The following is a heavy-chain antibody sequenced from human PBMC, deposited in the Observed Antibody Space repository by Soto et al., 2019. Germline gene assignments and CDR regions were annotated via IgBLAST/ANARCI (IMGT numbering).Heavy chain of an antibody. CDR3: AKAFDDYRSYHFDY. D-gene: IGHD4-17*01. Sequence: GGSLRLSCAASGFTFDDYAMHWVRQAPGKGLEWVSGISWNSGSIGYADSVKGRFTISRDNAKNSLYLQMNSLRAEDTALYYCAKAFDDYRSYHFDYRGQGTLVPVSS. V-gene: IGHV3-9*01. J-gene: IGHJ4*02. CDR1: GFTFDDYA. CDR2: ISWNSGSI.